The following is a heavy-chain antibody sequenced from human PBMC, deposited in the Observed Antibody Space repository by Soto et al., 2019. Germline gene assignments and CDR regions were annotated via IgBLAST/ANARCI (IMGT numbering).Heavy chain of an antibody. CDR2: IYYSGST. CDR1: GGSISSFC. Sequence: SETLSLTCTGSGGSISSFCGSWIRQPPGKGLEWIGYIYYSGSTNYNPSLKSRVTISVDTSKNHFSLKLSSVTAADTAVYYCARRYGGNLEYWGQGTLVTVS. CDR3: ARRYGGNLEY. D-gene: IGHD1-26*01. V-gene: IGHV4-59*08. J-gene: IGHJ4*02.